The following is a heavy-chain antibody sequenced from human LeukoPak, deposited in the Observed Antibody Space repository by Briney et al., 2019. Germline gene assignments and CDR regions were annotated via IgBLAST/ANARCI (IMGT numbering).Heavy chain of an antibody. Sequence: GGSLRLSCAASGFTFSDYYMSWIRQAPGKGLEWVSYISSSGSTIYYADSVKGRFTIFRDNAKNSLYLQMNSLRAEDTAVYYCARDYPKTYYYDSSGYCFDYWGQGTLVTVSS. CDR2: ISSSGSTI. V-gene: IGHV3-11*01. J-gene: IGHJ4*02. CDR3: ARDYPKTYYYDSSGYCFDY. D-gene: IGHD3-22*01. CDR1: GFTFSDYY.